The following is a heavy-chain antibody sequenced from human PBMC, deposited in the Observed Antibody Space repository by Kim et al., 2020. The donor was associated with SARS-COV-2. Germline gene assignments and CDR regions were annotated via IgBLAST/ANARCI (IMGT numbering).Heavy chain of an antibody. D-gene: IGHD2-15*01. J-gene: IGHJ4*02. Sequence: SVKGRFTISRDNAKNSLYLQRNSLRAEDTAVYYCASVYCSGGSCYSRIVYWGQGTLVTVSS. V-gene: IGHV3-11*03. CDR3: ASVYCSGGSCYSRIVY.